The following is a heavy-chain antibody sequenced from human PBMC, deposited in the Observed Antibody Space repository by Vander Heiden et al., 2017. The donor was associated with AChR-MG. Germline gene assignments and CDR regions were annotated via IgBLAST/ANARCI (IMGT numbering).Heavy chain of an antibody. CDR1: GFPLTSYW. D-gene: IGHD3-10*01. CDR2: IKQDGSLK. J-gene: IGHJ4*02. CDR3: ARDAYGWGSHDF. Sequence: EVQLVESGGGLVQPEGSLRLSCVGSGFPLTSYWMSWARPAPGKGLEWLANIKQDGSLKYYGESVKGRFTISRDNAKNSLYMQMNSLRVEDTARYYCARDAYGWGSHDFWGQGTQVTVSP. V-gene: IGHV3-7*01.